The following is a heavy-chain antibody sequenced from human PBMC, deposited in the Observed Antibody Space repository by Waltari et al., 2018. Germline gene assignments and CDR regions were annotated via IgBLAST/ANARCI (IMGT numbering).Heavy chain of an antibody. CDR1: GGSIDYSY. D-gene: IGHD6-13*01. V-gene: IGHV4-4*07. Sequence: QVQLQESGPGLVTPSENLSPTCTLSGGSIDYSYWTWIRPPAGKGLEWIGRIDSSGSTTTYNPSLKSRVSMSLDASKSQFFLRLTSVTAADTAVYFCARVRAIAAGTASYYYALDVWGQGTTVTVSS. J-gene: IGHJ6*02. CDR3: ARVRAIAAGTASYYYALDV. CDR2: IDSSGST.